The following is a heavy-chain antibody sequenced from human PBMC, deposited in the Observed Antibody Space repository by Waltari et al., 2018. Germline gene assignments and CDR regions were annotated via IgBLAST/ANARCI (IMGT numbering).Heavy chain of an antibody. D-gene: IGHD3-3*01. CDR1: GFSLSTSGVG. Sequence: QITLKESGPTLVKPTQTLTLTCTFSGFSLSTSGVGVGWIRQPPGKAREWLALIYWNDDKRYSPSLKSRLTITKDTSKNQVVLTMTNMDPVDTATYYCAHRYYDFWSGYYGQYNWFDPWGQGTLVTVSS. CDR2: IYWNDDK. J-gene: IGHJ5*02. V-gene: IGHV2-5*01. CDR3: AHRYYDFWSGYYGQYNWFDP.